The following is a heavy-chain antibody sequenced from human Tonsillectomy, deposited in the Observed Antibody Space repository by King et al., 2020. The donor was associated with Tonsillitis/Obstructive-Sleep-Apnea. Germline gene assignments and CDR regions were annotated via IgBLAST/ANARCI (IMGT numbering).Heavy chain of an antibody. V-gene: IGHV3-74*01. CDR2: IDSDGSDT. Sequence: VQLVESGGDLVQPGGSLRLSCAASGFTFSSYSMHWVRQAPGKGLVWVSLIDSDGSDTSYADSVKGRFTIYRDNAKNTLYLQMDSLRGEDTAVYYCAKDGGVGGDRDYWGQGTLVTVSS. CDR3: AKDGGVGGDRDY. J-gene: IGHJ4*02. CDR1: GFTFSSYS. D-gene: IGHD3-16*01.